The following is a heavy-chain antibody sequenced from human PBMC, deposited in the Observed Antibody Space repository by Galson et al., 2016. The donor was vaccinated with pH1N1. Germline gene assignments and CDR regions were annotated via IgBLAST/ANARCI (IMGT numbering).Heavy chain of an antibody. J-gene: IGHJ6*02. CDR1: GYTFTSYG. CDR3: ARDGESMRGSYFNYYYYGMDV. V-gene: IGHV1-18*04. CDR2: ISVYNGNT. Sequence: SVKVSCKASGYTFTSYGISWVRQAPGQGLEWMGWISVYNGNTNYAQKLQGRVTMTTDTSPSTAYMELRSLRSDDTAVYYCARDGESMRGSYFNYYYYGMDVWGQGTTVTVSS. D-gene: IGHD1-26*01.